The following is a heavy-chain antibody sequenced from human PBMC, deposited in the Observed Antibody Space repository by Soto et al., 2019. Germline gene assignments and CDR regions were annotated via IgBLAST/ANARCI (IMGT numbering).Heavy chain of an antibody. CDR2: ISSSGPLI. Sequence: EVHLVESGGGLVQPEECLRLSCAAAGFIFTSYAINWIRQAPGKGREWVSYISSSGPLISSADSVQGRFTISRDNAKNSLCLQMSRLRAKDTAVYYCARFSRMADGYYCCQGTLVAVSS. D-gene: IGHD4-17*01. V-gene: IGHV3-48*01. CDR3: ARFSRMADGYY. CDR1: GFIFTSYA. J-gene: IGHJ4*02.